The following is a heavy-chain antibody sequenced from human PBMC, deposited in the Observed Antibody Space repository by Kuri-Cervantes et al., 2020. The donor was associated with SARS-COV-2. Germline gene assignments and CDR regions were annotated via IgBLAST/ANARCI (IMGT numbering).Heavy chain of an antibody. V-gene: IGHV3-7*01. CDR3: ARETILPPDYYGMDV. CDR2: IKQDGSEK. J-gene: IGHJ6*02. Sequence: GGSLRLSCAASGFTFSRYDMHWVRQPTGKGLEWVANIKQDGSEKYYVDSVKGRFTISRDNAKNSLYLQMNSLRAEDTAVYYCARETILPPDYYGMDVWGQGTTVTVSS. CDR1: GFTFSRYD. D-gene: IGHD1-1*01.